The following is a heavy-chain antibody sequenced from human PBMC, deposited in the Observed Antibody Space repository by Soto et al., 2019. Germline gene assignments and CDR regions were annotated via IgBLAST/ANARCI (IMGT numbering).Heavy chain of an antibody. CDR3: ARGRIVVVVAGWFDP. V-gene: IGHV4-34*01. Sequence: QVQLQQWGAGLLKPSETLSLTCAVYGGSFSGYYWSWIRQPPGKGLEWIGEINHSGSTNYNPSLNSRVTISVDTSKNPFSLKLSSVTAADTAVYYCARGRIVVVVAGWFDPWGQGTLVTVSS. CDR1: GGSFSGYY. CDR2: INHSGST. D-gene: IGHD2-15*01. J-gene: IGHJ5*02.